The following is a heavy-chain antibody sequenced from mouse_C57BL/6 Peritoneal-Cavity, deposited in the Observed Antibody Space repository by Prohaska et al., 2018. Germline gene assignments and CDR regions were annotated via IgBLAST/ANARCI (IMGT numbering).Heavy chain of an antibody. J-gene: IGHJ1*03. CDR1: GIDFSRYW. CDR3: GGRGWDGGWYFDD. Sequence: EVKLLQSGGGLVQPGGSLNLSCAASGIDFSRYWMSWVRRAPGKGLEWIGEINPDSSTINYAPSLKDKFIISRDNAKNTLYREMRKVRSEDTALHYRGGRGWDGGWYFDDWGTGTTVIVSS. V-gene: IGHV4-1*01. D-gene: IGHD4-1*01. CDR2: INPDSSTI.